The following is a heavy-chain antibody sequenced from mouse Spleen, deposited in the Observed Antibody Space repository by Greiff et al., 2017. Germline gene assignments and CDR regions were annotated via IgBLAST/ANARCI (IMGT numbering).Heavy chain of an antibody. V-gene: IGHV1-52*01. J-gene: IGHJ4*01. D-gene: IGHD2-14*01. CDR3: ARIGTYYRYDEAMDY. Sequence: QVQLKQPGAELVRPGSSVKLSCKASGYTFTSYWMHWVKQRPIQGLEWIGNIDPSDSETHYNQKFKDKATLTVDKSSSTAYMQLSSLTSEDSAVYYCARIGTYYRYDEAMDYWGQGTSVTVSS. CDR1: GYTFTSYW. CDR2: IDPSDSET.